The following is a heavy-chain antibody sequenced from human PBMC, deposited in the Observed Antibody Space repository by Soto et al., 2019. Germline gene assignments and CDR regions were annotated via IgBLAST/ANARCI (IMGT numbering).Heavy chain of an antibody. V-gene: IGHV3-33*01. CDR2: IWYDGSNK. J-gene: IGHJ3*02. D-gene: IGHD1-26*01. CDR1: GFTSSSYG. Sequence: PGGSLRLSCAASGFTSSSYGMHWVRQAPGKGLEWVAVIWYDGSNKYYADSVKGRFTISRDNSKNTLYLQMNSLRAEDTAVYYCARERLVGATMDAFDIWGQGTMVTVSS. CDR3: ARERLVGATMDAFDI.